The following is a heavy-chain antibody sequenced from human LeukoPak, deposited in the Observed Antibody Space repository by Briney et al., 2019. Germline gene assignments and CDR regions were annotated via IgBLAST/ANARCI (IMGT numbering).Heavy chain of an antibody. CDR2: INPNSGGT. J-gene: IGHJ4*02. CDR1: GYTFTGYY. D-gene: IGHD4-23*01. Sequence: ASVKVSCKAPGYTFTGYYIHWVRQAPGQGLEWMGGINPNSGGTNYPQKFQGRVTMTRDTSISTAYMDLSRLRSDDTAVYYCARPDYGGNSFDYWGQGTLVTVSS. V-gene: IGHV1-2*02. CDR3: ARPDYGGNSFDY.